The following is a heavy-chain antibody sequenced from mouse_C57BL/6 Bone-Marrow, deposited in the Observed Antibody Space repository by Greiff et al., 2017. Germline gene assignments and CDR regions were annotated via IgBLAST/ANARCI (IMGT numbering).Heavy chain of an antibody. D-gene: IGHD1-1*01. Sequence: VKLVESGPGLVAPSQSLSITCTVSGFSLTSYGVDWVRQPPGKGLEWLGVIWGGGSTNYNSALMSRLSISKDNSKSQVFLKMNSLQTDDTAMYYCAKRNYGSSSLYYYAMDYWGQGTSVTVSS. CDR2: IWGGGST. V-gene: IGHV2-9*01. CDR3: AKRNYGSSSLYYYAMDY. CDR1: GFSLTSYG. J-gene: IGHJ4*01.